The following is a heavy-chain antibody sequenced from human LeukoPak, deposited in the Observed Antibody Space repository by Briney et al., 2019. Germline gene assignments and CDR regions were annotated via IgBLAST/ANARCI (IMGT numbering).Heavy chain of an antibody. CDR2: VSGSGSST. V-gene: IGHV3-23*01. Sequence: GGSLRLSCAAPGFTFTNYAMSWVRKAPGKGLEWVSAVSGSGSSTYYADSVKGRFTISRDNSKNSLYLQMNSLRAEDTAVYYCAKDSRFSMVRGVITDYWGQGTLVTVSS. J-gene: IGHJ4*02. CDR1: GFTFTNYA. D-gene: IGHD3-10*01. CDR3: AKDSRFSMVRGVITDY.